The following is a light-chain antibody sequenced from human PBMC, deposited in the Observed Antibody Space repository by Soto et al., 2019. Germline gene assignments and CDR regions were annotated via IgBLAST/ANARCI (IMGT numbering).Light chain of an antibody. J-gene: IGKJ1*01. V-gene: IGKV1-8*01. Sequence: AIRNTPSPSSLSASTGDRVTITCRASQGISSYLAWYQQKPGKAPKLLIYAASTLQSGVPSRFSGSGSGTDFTLTISCLQSEDFATYYCQQYYSYPPTFGQGTKVDIK. CDR2: AAS. CDR3: QQYYSYPPT. CDR1: QGISSY.